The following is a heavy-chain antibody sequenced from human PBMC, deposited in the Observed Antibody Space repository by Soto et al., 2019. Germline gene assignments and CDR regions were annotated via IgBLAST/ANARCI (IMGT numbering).Heavy chain of an antibody. Sequence: GGSLRLSCAASGFTFDDYAMHWARQAPGKGLEWVSGISWNSGSIGYADSVKGRFTISRDNAKNSLYLQMNSLRAEDTALYYCAKDMSPGSGWLENGMDVWGQGTTVTVSS. J-gene: IGHJ6*02. CDR2: ISWNSGSI. CDR3: AKDMSPGSGWLENGMDV. D-gene: IGHD6-19*01. V-gene: IGHV3-9*01. CDR1: GFTFDDYA.